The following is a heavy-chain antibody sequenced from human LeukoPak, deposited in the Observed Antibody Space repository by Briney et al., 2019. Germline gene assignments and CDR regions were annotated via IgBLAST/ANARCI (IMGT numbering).Heavy chain of an antibody. J-gene: IGHJ4*02. CDR1: GFSITDWP. CDR3: AAGHQNFLEGY. CDR2: IGVRT. Sequence: GALRLSCAASGFSITDWPLSWVRQAPGERLEWVSAIGVRTHYADSVKGRFTISRDGSKNTLYLQMNSLTVEDTAIYFCAAGHQNFLEGYWGQGTLVSVAS. D-gene: IGHD3-3*01. V-gene: IGHV3-23*01.